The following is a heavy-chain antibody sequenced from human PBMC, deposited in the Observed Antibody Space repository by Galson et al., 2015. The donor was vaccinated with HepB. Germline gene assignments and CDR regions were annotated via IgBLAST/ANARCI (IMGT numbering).Heavy chain of an antibody. CDR1: GFTFSDYY. J-gene: IGHJ4*02. CDR2: ISSSSSYT. CDR3: ARAGVGAKTQKPLTDY. D-gene: IGHD1-26*01. V-gene: IGHV3-11*06. Sequence: LRLSCAASGFTFSDYYMSWIRQAPGKGLEWVSYISSSSSYTNYADSVKGRFTISRDNAKNSLYLQMNSLRAEDTAVYYCARAGVGAKTQKPLTDYWGQGTLVTVSS.